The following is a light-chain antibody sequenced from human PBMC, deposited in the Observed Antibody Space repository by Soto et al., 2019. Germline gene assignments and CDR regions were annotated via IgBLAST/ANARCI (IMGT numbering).Light chain of an antibody. CDR2: DVT. V-gene: IGLV2-8*01. J-gene: IGLJ1*01. CDR1: SRDVGGYQY. Sequence: QSALTQPPSASGSPGQSVTISCTGTSRDVGGYQYVSWYQQHPGKAPKLMIYDVTKRPSGVPDRFSGSKSGNTASLTVSGLQAEDEADYYCSSYAGSNNVVVFGTGTKLTVL. CDR3: SSYAGSNNVVV.